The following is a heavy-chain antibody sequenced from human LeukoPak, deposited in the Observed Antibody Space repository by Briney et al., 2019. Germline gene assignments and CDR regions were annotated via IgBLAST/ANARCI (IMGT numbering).Heavy chain of an antibody. CDR2: IIPILGIA. J-gene: IGHJ1*01. V-gene: IGHV1-69*04. CDR3: ASGPFSSTSCYRSAEYFQH. D-gene: IGHD2-2*02. CDR1: GGTFSSYA. Sequence: SVKVSCKAPGGTFSSYAISWVRQAPGQGLEWMGRIIPILGIANYAQTLQGRVTITADKSTSTAYMELSSLRSEDTAVYYCASGPFSSTSCYRSAEYFQHWGQGTLVTVSS.